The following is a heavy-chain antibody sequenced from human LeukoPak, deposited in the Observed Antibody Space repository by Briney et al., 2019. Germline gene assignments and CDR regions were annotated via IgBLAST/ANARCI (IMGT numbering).Heavy chain of an antibody. CDR2: ISPSGSTI. Sequence: GGSLRLSCAASGFAFSSYEMNWVRQAPGKGLEWVSYISPSGSTIYYADSVKGRFTISRDNAKNSLYLQMNSLRAEDTAVYFCAREIVVVISRPFDYWGQGTLVTVSS. D-gene: IGHD3-22*01. CDR3: AREIVVVISRPFDY. J-gene: IGHJ4*02. CDR1: GFAFSSYE. V-gene: IGHV3-48*03.